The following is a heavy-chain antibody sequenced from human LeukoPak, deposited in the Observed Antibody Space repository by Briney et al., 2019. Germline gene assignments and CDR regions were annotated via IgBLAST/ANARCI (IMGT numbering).Heavy chain of an antibody. CDR3: ASPPLYDILTGYYFDY. Sequence: KSGGSLRLSCAASGFTFSSYSMNWVRQAPGKGLEWVSSISSSSSYIYYADSVKGRFTISRDNAKNSLYLQMNSLRAEDTAVYYCASPPLYDILTGYYFDYWGQGTLVTVSS. CDR2: ISSSSSYI. D-gene: IGHD3-9*01. CDR1: GFTFSSYS. J-gene: IGHJ4*02. V-gene: IGHV3-21*01.